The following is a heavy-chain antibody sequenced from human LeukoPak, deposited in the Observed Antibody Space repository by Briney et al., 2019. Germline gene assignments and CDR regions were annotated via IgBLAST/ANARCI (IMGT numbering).Heavy chain of an antibody. CDR3: AREDWNYDPNFDY. V-gene: IGHV3-7*03. J-gene: IGHJ4*02. Sequence: GGSLRLSCVASGFTFSSYWMTWVRQAPGKGLEWVANIKTDGSQIYYVDSVRGRFTISRDNAKNSLYLQMNSLRAEDTALYYCAREDWNYDPNFDYWGQGTLVTVSS. D-gene: IGHD1-7*01. CDR1: GFTFSSYW. CDR2: IKTDGSQI.